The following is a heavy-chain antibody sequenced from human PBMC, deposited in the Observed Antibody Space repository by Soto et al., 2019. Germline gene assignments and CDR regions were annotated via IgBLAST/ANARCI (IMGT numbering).Heavy chain of an antibody. CDR2: FSLSGTT. J-gene: IGHJ4*02. Sequence: QVQLQESGPGLMKPSETLSLTCTVSGASITGSSYWSWIRRPAGKGLEWIGRFSLSGTTNYNPSLRSRVTMSADVSKNQFSLRLTSVTAADTALYYCARGMTPPGAPAWYYFDSWGQGTLVTVSS. CDR1: GASITGSSY. V-gene: IGHV4-4*07. D-gene: IGHD2-8*02. CDR3: ARGMTPPGAPAWYYFDS.